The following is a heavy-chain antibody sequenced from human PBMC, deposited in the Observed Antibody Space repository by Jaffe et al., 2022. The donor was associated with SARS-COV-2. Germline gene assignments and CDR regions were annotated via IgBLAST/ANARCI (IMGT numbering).Heavy chain of an antibody. D-gene: IGHD4-17*01. Sequence: EVYLSESGGGFVRRGGSVRLSCVASGFIFRDYAMAWVRQAPGKGLEWVSGISGSGGSTFYADSLKGRFTISRDNSKNTLFLQMNSLRADDTAAYYCANGALYGPPLTWGQGTQVTVSS. CDR2: ISGSGGST. V-gene: IGHV3-23*01. J-gene: IGHJ4*02. CDR3: ANGALYGPPLT. CDR1: GFIFRDYA.